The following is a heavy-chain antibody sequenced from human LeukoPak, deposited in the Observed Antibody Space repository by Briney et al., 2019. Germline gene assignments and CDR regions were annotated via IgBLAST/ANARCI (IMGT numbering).Heavy chain of an antibody. CDR3: ARDYCSSTSCPPGY. V-gene: IGHV4-34*01. D-gene: IGHD2-2*01. Sequence: SETLSLTCAVYGGSFGGYYWSWIRQPPGKGLEWIGEINHSGSTNYNPSLKSRVNISVDTSKNQFSLKLSSVNAAETAVYYCARDYCSSTSCPPGYWGQGTLVTVSS. CDR1: GGSFGGYY. CDR2: INHSGST. J-gene: IGHJ4*02.